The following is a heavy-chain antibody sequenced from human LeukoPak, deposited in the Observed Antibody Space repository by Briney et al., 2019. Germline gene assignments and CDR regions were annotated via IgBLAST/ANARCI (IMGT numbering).Heavy chain of an antibody. CDR1: GDSISSGGYS. Sequence: PSETLSLTCAVSGDSISSGGYSWSWIRRPPGRGLEWIGYIYHSGSTYYNPSLKSRVTISVDRSKNQFSLKLSSVTAADTAVYYCASRQLWSDYYYYGMDVWGKGTTVTVSS. V-gene: IGHV4-30-2*01. D-gene: IGHD5-18*01. CDR2: IYHSGST. J-gene: IGHJ6*04. CDR3: ASRQLWSDYYYYGMDV.